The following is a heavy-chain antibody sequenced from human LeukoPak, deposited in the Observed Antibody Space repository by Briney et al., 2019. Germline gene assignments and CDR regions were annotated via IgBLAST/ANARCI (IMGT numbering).Heavy chain of an antibody. Sequence: GGSLRLSCAASGFTFSSYGMHWVRQAPGKGLEWVAFIRYDGSNKYYADSVKGRFTISRDNSKNTLYLQMNSLRAEDTAVYYCAKIGGYCSSTSCSDAFDIWGQGTMVTVSS. V-gene: IGHV3-30*02. CDR2: IRYDGSNK. CDR1: GFTFSSYG. J-gene: IGHJ3*02. CDR3: AKIGGYCSSTSCSDAFDI. D-gene: IGHD2-2*01.